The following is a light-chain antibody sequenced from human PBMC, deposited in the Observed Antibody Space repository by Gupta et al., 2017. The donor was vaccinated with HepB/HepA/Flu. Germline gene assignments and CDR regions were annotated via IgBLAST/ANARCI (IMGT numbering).Light chain of an antibody. Sequence: QSALTQPPSVSGCPGESVAISCTGTSSDVGGYKSVSWYQSHPGKAPKLMIYEVNKRPSGVPDRFSGSKSGNTASLTISGLQAEDEADYHCCSYAGDSSYVFGSGTKVTVL. CDR1: SSDVGGYKS. CDR2: EVN. CDR3: CSYAGDSSYV. V-gene: IGLV2-11*01. J-gene: IGLJ1*01.